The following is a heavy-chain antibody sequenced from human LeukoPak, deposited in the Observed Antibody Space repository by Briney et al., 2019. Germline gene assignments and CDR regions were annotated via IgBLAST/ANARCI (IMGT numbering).Heavy chain of an antibody. CDR1: GFTFSIYS. D-gene: IGHD2-2*02. V-gene: IGHV3-48*04. Sequence: GGSLRLSCAASGFTFSIYSMHWVRQAPGKGLEWVAYITSSSSTIYYADSVKGRFTSSRDNAKNSLYLQMNSLRAVDTAVYFCARDVDYTCRGVDIWGKGTMVTVSS. CDR2: ITSSSSTI. CDR3: ARDVDYTCRGVDI. J-gene: IGHJ3*02.